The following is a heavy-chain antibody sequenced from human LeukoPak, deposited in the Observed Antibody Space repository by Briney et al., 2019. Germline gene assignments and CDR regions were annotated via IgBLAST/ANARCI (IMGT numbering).Heavy chain of an antibody. J-gene: IGHJ4*02. CDR2: IYYSGST. CDR3: ASLYYDSSGYYYFDY. D-gene: IGHD3-22*01. Sequence: SETLSLTCTVSGGSISSGGYYWSWIRQHPGKGLEWIGYIYYSGSTYYNPSPKSRVTISVDTSKNQFSLKLSSVTAADTAVYYCASLYYDSSGYYYFDYWGQGTLVTVSS. V-gene: IGHV4-31*03. CDR1: GGSISSGGYY.